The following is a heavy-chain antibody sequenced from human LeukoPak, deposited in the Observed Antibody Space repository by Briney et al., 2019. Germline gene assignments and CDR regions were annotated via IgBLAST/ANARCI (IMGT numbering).Heavy chain of an antibody. J-gene: IGHJ6*02. D-gene: IGHD2-2*01. Sequence: GGSLRLSCAASGFTFSSYAMHWVRQAPGKGLEWVAVISYDGSNKYYADSVEGRFTISRDNSKNTLYLQMNSLRAEDTAVYYCASGYCSSTSCLHHYYYSMDVWGQGTTVTVSS. CDR1: GFTFSSYA. V-gene: IGHV3-30-3*01. CDR2: ISYDGSNK. CDR3: ASGYCSSTSCLHHYYYSMDV.